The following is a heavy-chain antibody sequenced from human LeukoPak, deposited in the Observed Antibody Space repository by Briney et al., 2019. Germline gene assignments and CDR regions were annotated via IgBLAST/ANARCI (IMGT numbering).Heavy chain of an antibody. Sequence: GASVKVSCKASGGTFSSYAISWVRQAPGQGLEWMGRIIPILGIANYAQKFQGRVTITADKSTSTAYMELSSLRSEDTAVYYCARGGNYYDSSGYPPSWGQGTLATVSS. V-gene: IGHV1-69*04. CDR3: ARGGNYYDSSGYPPS. J-gene: IGHJ4*02. D-gene: IGHD3-22*01. CDR2: IIPILGIA. CDR1: GGTFSSYA.